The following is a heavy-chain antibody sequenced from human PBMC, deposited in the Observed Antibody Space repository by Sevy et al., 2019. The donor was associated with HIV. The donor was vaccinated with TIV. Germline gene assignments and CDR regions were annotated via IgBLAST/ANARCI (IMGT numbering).Heavy chain of an antibody. D-gene: IGHD3-22*01. CDR3: VRGDYAGSSGYGVEVLDY. Sequence: SETLSLTCTVSGGSINTGDYYWTWIRQPTGKGLEWIGYIYYSGGTYYNPSLKSRVIMSVDTSKNQFSLRLSSVTAADTAVYVCVRGDYAGSSGYGVEVLDYWGQGTLVTVSS. J-gene: IGHJ4*02. CDR2: IYYSGGT. V-gene: IGHV4-30-4*01. CDR1: GGSINTGDYY.